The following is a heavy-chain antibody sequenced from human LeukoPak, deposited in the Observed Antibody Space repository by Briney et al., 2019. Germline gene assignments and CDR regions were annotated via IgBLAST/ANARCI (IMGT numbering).Heavy chain of an antibody. CDR3: VRDEDYWGSPH. J-gene: IGHJ4*02. D-gene: IGHD7-27*01. Sequence: MPSETLSLTCTVSGGSISSYYWTWIRQPAGKGLEWIGRIYVGGSPNYNPSLEGRLTISIDMSKNQFSLRLNSVIAADTATYFCVRDEDYWGSPHWGQGILVSVS. CDR1: GGSISSYY. CDR2: IYVGGSP. V-gene: IGHV4-4*07.